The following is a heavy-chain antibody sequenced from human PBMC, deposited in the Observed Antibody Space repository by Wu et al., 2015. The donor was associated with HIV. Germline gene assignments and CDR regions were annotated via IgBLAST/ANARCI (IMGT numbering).Heavy chain of an antibody. CDR3: ARGSPATENTLGFHSYYMDV. V-gene: IGHV1-69*13. CDR1: GGTFSSYA. D-gene: IGHD4-11*01. CDR2: IIPIFGTA. Sequence: QVQLVQSGAEVKKPGSSVKVSCKASGGTFSSYAISWVRQAPGQGLEWMGRIIPIFGTANYAQKFQGRVTITADESTSTAYMELSSLRSEDTAVYFCARGSPATENTLGFHSYYMDVWGTGTTVIVSS. J-gene: IGHJ6*03.